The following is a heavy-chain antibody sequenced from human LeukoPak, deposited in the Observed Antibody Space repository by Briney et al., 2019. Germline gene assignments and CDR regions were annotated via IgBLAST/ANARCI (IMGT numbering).Heavy chain of an antibody. Sequence: GGSLRLSCTASGFTFGDYAMSWFRQAPGKGLEWVGFIRSKACGGTTEYAASVKGRFTISRDDSKSIAYLQMNSLKTEDTAVYYCTSWELPRPDAFDIWGQGTMVTVSS. J-gene: IGHJ3*02. CDR3: TSWELPRPDAFDI. CDR2: IRSKACGGTT. CDR1: GFTFGDYA. D-gene: IGHD1-26*01. V-gene: IGHV3-49*03.